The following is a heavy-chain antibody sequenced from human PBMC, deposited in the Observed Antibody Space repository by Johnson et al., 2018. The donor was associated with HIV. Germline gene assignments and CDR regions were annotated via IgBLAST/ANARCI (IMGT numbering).Heavy chain of an antibody. V-gene: IGHV3-30*03. CDR1: GFTFSSFV. Sequence: QVQLVESGGGVVQPGRSLRLSCAASGFTFSSFVIHWVRQAPGKGLEWVAVISYDGSNKYYADSVKGRFTISRDNSKNTLYVQMNSLRPEDTAVYYCARDREYGLAWGWSLDIWGQGTMVTVSS. CDR2: ISYDGSNK. J-gene: IGHJ3*02. CDR3: ARDREYGLAWGWSLDI. D-gene: IGHD6-19*01.